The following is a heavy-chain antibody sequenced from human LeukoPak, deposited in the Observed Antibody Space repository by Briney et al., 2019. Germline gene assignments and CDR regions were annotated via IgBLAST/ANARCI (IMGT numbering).Heavy chain of an antibody. V-gene: IGHV3-23*01. J-gene: IGHJ4*02. D-gene: IGHD6-6*01. Sequence: GGSLRLSCAASGFTFTSYALDWVRQAPGKGLDWISVISGDGESTHYADSVKGRFTISRDNSKNTLYLQMNSLRAEDTAVYYCARDEYKADAYWGQGTLVTVSS. CDR2: ISGDGEST. CDR3: ARDEYKADAY. CDR1: GFTFTSYA.